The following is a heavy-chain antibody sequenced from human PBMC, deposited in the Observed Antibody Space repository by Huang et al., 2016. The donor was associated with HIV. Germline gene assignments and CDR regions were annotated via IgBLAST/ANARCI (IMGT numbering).Heavy chain of an antibody. D-gene: IGHD6-13*01. CDR2: IYPCGSET. Sequence: EVQLVQSGAEVKKPGESLKISCQGSGYSFNTYWIAWVRQRPGKGPEWMGRIYPCGSETRYSPSFQGQGTISADKSIDTAYLQWRSLKASDTAMYYCARKFSSTWYRAFDLWGQGTMVTVSS. J-gene: IGHJ3*01. V-gene: IGHV5-51*01. CDR3: ARKFSSTWYRAFDL. CDR1: GYSFNTYW.